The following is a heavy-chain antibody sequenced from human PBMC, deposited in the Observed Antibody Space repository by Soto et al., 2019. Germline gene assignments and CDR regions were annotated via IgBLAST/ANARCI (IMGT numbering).Heavy chain of an antibody. CDR1: GFTFSSYA. CDR3: AKDHPAAYYDFWSGYYPAYYYYYGMDV. Sequence: GGSLRLSCAASGFTFSSYAMSWVRQAPGKGLEWVSAISGSCGSTYYADSVKGRFTISRDNSKNTLYLQMNSLRAEDTAVYYCAKDHPAAYYDFWSGYYPAYYYYYGMDVWGQGTTVTVSS. V-gene: IGHV3-23*01. D-gene: IGHD3-3*01. CDR2: ISGSCGST. J-gene: IGHJ6*02.